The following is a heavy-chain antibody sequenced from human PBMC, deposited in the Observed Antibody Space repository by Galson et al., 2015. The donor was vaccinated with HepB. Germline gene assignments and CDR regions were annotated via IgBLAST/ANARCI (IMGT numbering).Heavy chain of an antibody. CDR1: GFTFSSYA. CDR2: ISGSGGST. Sequence: SLRLSCAASGFTFSSYAMSWVRQAPGKGLEWVSAISGSGGSTYYADSVKGRFTISRDNSKNTLYLQMNSLRAEDTAVYYCAKVDSSGWYGEDYWGQGTLVTVSS. V-gene: IGHV3-23*01. CDR3: AKVDSSGWYGEDY. J-gene: IGHJ4*02. D-gene: IGHD6-19*01.